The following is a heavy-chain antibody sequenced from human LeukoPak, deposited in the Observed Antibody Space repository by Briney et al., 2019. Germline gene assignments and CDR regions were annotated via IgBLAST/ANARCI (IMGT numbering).Heavy chain of an antibody. CDR3: ARRGREYCSSTSCYSLDY. V-gene: IGHV5-51*01. J-gene: IGHJ4*02. Sequence: GESLKISCKGSGYSFTSYWIGWVRQMPGKGLEWMGIIYPGDSDTRYSPSFQGQVTISADKSISTAYLQWSSLKASDTAMYYCARRGREYCSSTSCYSLDYWGQGTLVTVSS. D-gene: IGHD2-2*02. CDR2: IYPGDSDT. CDR1: GYSFTSYW.